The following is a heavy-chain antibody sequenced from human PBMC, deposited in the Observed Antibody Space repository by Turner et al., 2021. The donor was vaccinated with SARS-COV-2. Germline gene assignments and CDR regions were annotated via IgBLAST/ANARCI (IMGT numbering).Heavy chain of an antibody. CDR2: IYSGGRT. V-gene: IGHV3-53*04. CDR1: GLTVSSNY. J-gene: IGHJ3*02. CDR3: ARSVAEDAFDI. D-gene: IGHD2-15*01. Sequence: EVQLVESGGGLVQPGGSLRLSCAASGLTVSSNYMSWVRQAPGKGLEWVSVIYSGGRTYYTEAGKGRFTISRHNSKNTLYLQMNSLRAEDTAVYYCARSVAEDAFDIWGQGTMVTVSS.